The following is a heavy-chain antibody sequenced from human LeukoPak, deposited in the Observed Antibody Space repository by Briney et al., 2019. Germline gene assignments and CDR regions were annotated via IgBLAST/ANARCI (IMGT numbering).Heavy chain of an antibody. Sequence: PGGSLRLSCAASGFTFSSYAMSWVRQAPGKGLEWVSAISGSGGSTYYADSVKGRFTISRDNSKNTLYLQMNSLRAEDTAVYYCEIYCSSTSCYTVDYWGQGTLATVSS. J-gene: IGHJ4*02. CDR1: GFTFSSYA. CDR3: EIYCSSTSCYTVDY. D-gene: IGHD2-2*02. CDR2: ISGSGGST. V-gene: IGHV3-23*01.